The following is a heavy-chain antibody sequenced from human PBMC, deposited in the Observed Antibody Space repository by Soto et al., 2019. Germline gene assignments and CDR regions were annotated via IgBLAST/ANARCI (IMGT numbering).Heavy chain of an antibody. CDR2: VSYDGNHK. Sequence: QVQLVESGGGVIQPGTSLSLSCGSSGFTFRSFGMYWVRQAPGKGLEWVAVVSYDGNHKYYADSVKGRFTVSRDNAKNIMDLQMNSLRGEDTAVYYCAKDAGHQLVLNYGMDFWGQGTTVSVSS. CDR3: AKDAGHQLVLNYGMDF. CDR1: GFTFRSFG. V-gene: IGHV3-30*18. D-gene: IGHD6-13*01. J-gene: IGHJ6*02.